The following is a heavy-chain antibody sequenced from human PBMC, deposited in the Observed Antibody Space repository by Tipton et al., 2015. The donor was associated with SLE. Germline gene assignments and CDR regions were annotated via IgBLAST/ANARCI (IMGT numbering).Heavy chain of an antibody. D-gene: IGHD3-3*01. CDR3: ATLDFWSGYRVDY. CDR1: GNSISNYY. V-gene: IGHV4-59*01. J-gene: IGHJ4*02. Sequence: LRLSCTVSGNSISNYYWSWIRQPPGRGLEWIGYIWYTGSTDYNPSLKSRASIAADTSKKQFSLRLSSVTTADTAVYFCATLDFWSGYRVDYWGQGTLVTVSS. CDR2: IWYTGST.